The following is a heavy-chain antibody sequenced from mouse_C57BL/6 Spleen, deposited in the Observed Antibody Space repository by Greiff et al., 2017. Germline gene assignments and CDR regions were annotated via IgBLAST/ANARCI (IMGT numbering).Heavy chain of an antibody. CDR2: ISYEGSN. CDR1: GYSITSGYY. V-gene: IGHV3-6*01. J-gene: IGHJ2*01. D-gene: IGHD6-1*01. CDR3: ARGPLTRHFDY. Sequence: ESGPGLVKPSQSLSLTCSVTGYSITSGYYWNWIRQFPGNKLEWMGYISYEGSNNYNPSLKNRISITRDTSKNQFFLKLNSVTTEDTAAYYCARGPLTRHFDYWGQGTTLTVSS.